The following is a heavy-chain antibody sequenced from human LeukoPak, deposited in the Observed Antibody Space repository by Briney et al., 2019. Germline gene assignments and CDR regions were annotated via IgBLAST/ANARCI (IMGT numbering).Heavy chain of an antibody. J-gene: IGHJ4*02. D-gene: IGHD3-10*01. V-gene: IGHV3-30*04. CDR2: ISYDGSNK. CDR1: GFTFSSYA. CDR3: ARDPFMAYYFDY. Sequence: PGGSLRLSCAASGFTFSSYAMHWVRQAPGKGLEWVAVISYDGSNKYYADSVKGRFTISRDNSKNTLYLQMNSLRAEDTAVYYCARDPFMAYYFDYWGQGTLVTVSS.